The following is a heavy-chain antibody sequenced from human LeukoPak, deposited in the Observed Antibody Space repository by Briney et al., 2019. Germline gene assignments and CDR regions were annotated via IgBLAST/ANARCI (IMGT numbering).Heavy chain of an antibody. CDR3: ARDGTPTKDAFDI. D-gene: IGHD1-26*01. CDR1: GGSISSYY. Sequence: SETLSPTCTVSGGSISSYYWSWIRQPPGKGLEWIGYIYYSGSTNYNPSLKSRVTISVDTSKNQFSLKLSSVTAADTAVYYCARDGTPTKDAFDIWGQGTMVTVSS. J-gene: IGHJ3*02. CDR2: IYYSGST. V-gene: IGHV4-59*01.